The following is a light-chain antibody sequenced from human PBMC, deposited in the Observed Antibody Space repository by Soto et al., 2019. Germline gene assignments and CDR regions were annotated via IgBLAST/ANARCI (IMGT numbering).Light chain of an antibody. Sequence: QSALTQPASVSGSPGQSITISCTGTSSDVGGYNYVSWYQRHPGKAPKLMIFDVSNRPSGVSNRFAGSKSANTASLTSSGLQAEDEADYFCSSYTSSTSPYVFGTGTKLTVL. CDR2: DVS. CDR3: SSYTSSTSPYV. J-gene: IGLJ1*01. V-gene: IGLV2-14*03. CDR1: SSDVGGYNY.